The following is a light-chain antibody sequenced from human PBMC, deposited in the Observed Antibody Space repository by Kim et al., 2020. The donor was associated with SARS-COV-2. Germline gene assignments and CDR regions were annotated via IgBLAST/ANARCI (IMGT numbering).Light chain of an antibody. CDR2: GAS. CDR1: QSVSSNY. J-gene: IGKJ1*01. CDR3: QQYSSSPAM. V-gene: IGKV3-20*01. Sequence: SPGERPTLSCRASQSVSSNYLAWYQQKPGQAPRLLIYGASSRATGIPDRFSGSGSGTDFTLTITRLEPEDFAVYYCQQYSSSPAMFGQGTKVDIK.